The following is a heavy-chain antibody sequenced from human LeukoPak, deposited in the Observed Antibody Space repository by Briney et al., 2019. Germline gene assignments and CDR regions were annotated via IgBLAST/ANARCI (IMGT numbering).Heavy chain of an antibody. D-gene: IGHD3-9*01. CDR3: ARDGTYYDILTATSYYYYGMDV. V-gene: IGHV3-48*03. CDR2: ISSSGSTI. Sequence: QPGGSLRLSCAASGFTFSSYEMNWVRQAPGKGLEWVSYISSSGSTIYYADSVKGRFTISRDNAKNSLYLQMNSLRAEDTAVYYCARDGTYYDILTATSYYYYGMDVWGKGTTVTVSS. J-gene: IGHJ6*04. CDR1: GFTFSSYE.